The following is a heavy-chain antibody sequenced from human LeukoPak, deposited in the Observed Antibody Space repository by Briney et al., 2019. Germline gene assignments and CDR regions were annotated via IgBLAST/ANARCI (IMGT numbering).Heavy chain of an antibody. CDR2: IKPNGGVT. CDR3: ARPSYCGAGCYYYFDY. Sequence: ASVKVSCKASGGTFSDYYIHWLRQAPGQGLEWMGWIKPNGGVTNYARNFQGRITMTRDTSISTALMELSSLRSDDTAVYYCARPSYCGAGCYYYFDYWGQGTLVTVSS. CDR1: GGTFSDYY. V-gene: IGHV1-2*02. J-gene: IGHJ4*02. D-gene: IGHD2-21*02.